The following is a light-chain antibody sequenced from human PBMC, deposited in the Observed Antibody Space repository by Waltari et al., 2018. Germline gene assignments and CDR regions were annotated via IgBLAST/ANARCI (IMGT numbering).Light chain of an antibody. V-gene: IGLV2-23*02. CDR3: CSYAGSSTYYV. CDR1: SSDVGRYNL. CDR2: EVS. J-gene: IGLJ1*01. Sequence: QSALTQPASVSGSPGQSITISCTGTSSDVGRYNLVPWYQQHPGKAPKLMIYEVSKRPSGVSNRFSGSKSGNTASLTISGLQAEDEADYYCCSYAGSSTYYVFGTGTKVTVL.